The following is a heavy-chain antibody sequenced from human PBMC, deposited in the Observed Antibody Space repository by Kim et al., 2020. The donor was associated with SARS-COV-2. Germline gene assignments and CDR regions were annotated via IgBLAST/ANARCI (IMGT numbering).Heavy chain of an antibody. J-gene: IGHJ4*02. D-gene: IGHD1-26*01. Sequence: GGSLRLSCAASGFTFSNYGMHWVRQAPGKGLEWVAVISYAGSNEYSADSVKGRFTISRDNSQNTLYLQMNSLRAEDTAVYYCAKDKRYSGSYSYFDFWGQGTLVTVSS. CDR2: ISYAGSNE. V-gene: IGHV3-30*18. CDR3: AKDKRYSGSYSYFDF. CDR1: GFTFSNYG.